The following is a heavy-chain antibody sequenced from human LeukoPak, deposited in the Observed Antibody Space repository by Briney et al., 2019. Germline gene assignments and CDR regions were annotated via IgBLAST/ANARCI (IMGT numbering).Heavy chain of an antibody. V-gene: IGHV3-23*01. Sequence: PGGSLRLSCAASGFIFSNYAMSWVRQAPGKGLEWVSTISGRADTTFYADSVKGRFTISSDMSRSTLYLQMNSLRPEDTAVYYCAARYSSSFNFDYWGQGTLVTVSS. CDR3: AARYSSSFNFDY. CDR1: GFIFSNYA. J-gene: IGHJ4*02. CDR2: ISGRADTT. D-gene: IGHD6-6*01.